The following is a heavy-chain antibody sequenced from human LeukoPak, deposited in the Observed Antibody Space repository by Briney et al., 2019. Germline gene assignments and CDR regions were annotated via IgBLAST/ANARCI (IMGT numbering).Heavy chain of an antibody. D-gene: IGHD3-9*01. V-gene: IGHV3-74*01. CDR3: ARDPKLRYFDWDSMDV. CDR1: GFTFSTYS. Sequence: SGGSLRLSCAASGFTFSTYSMNWVRQAPGKGLVWVSRINSDGSSTSYADSVKGRFTISRDNAKNTLYLQMNSLRAEDTAVYYCARDPKLRYFDWDSMDVWGKGTTVTISS. CDR2: INSDGSST. J-gene: IGHJ6*03.